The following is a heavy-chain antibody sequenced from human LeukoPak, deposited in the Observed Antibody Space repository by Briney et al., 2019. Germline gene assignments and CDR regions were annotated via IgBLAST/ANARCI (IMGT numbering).Heavy chain of an antibody. V-gene: IGHV3-64*01. CDR3: ARKRQSAEITIFGVVTPNWFDP. CDR1: GFTFSSYA. D-gene: IGHD3-3*01. CDR2: ISSNGGST. J-gene: IGHJ5*02. Sequence: GGSLRLSCAASGFTFSSYAMHWVRQAPGKGLEYVSAISSNGGSTYYANSVKGRFTISRDNSKNTLYLQMGSLRAEDMAVYYCARKRQSAEITIFGVVTPNWFDPWGQGTLVTVSS.